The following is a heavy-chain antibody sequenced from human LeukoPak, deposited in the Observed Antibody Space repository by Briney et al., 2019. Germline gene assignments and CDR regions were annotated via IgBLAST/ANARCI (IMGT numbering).Heavy chain of an antibody. Sequence: GGSLRLSCAASGFTFSSYGMHWVRQAPGKGLEWVAVIWYDGSNKYYADSVKGRFTISRDNSKNTLYLQMNSLRAEDTAVYYCARDGCSSTSCPVNYYYYSYGMDVWGQGTTVTVSS. D-gene: IGHD2-2*01. V-gene: IGHV3-33*01. CDR3: ARDGCSSTSCPVNYYYYSYGMDV. J-gene: IGHJ6*02. CDR1: GFTFSSYG. CDR2: IWYDGSNK.